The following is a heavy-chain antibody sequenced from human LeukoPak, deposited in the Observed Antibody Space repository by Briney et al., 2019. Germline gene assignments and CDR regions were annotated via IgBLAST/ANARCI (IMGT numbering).Heavy chain of an antibody. CDR3: ATFGGGSQNWFDP. V-gene: IGHV1-69*13. CDR1: GGTFSSYA. CDR2: IIPIFGTA. D-gene: IGHD3-16*01. Sequence: SVKVSCKASGGTFSSYAISWVRQAPGQGLEWMGGIIPIFGTASYAQKFQGRVTITADESTSTAYMELSSLRSGDTAVYYCATFGGGSQNWFDPWGQGTLVTVSS. J-gene: IGHJ5*02.